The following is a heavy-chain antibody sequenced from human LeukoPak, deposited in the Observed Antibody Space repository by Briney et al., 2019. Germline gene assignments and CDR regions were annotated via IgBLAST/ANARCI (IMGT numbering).Heavy chain of an antibody. CDR1: GGSISSYY. CDR2: IYYSGST. Sequence: SETLSLTCTVSGGSISSYYWSWIRQPPGKGLEWIGYIYYSGSTNYNPSLKSRVTISVDTSKNQFSLKLSSVTAADTAVYYCARDSHEGFDYWGQGTLVTVSS. J-gene: IGHJ4*02. CDR3: ARDSHEGFDY. V-gene: IGHV4-59*01.